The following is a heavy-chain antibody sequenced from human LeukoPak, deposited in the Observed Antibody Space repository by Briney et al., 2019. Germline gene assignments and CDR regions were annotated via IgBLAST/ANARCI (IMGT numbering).Heavy chain of an antibody. D-gene: IGHD6-19*01. CDR3: ARDSEQWLVPDY. CDR2: ISSSSSYI. CDR1: GFTFSSYS. V-gene: IGHV3-21*01. J-gene: IGHJ4*02. Sequence: PGGSLRLSCAASGFTFSSYSMNWVRQAPGKGLEWVSSISSSSSYIYYADSVKGRFTISRDNAKNSLYLQMNSLRAEDTAVYYCARDSEQWLVPDYWGQGTLVTVSS.